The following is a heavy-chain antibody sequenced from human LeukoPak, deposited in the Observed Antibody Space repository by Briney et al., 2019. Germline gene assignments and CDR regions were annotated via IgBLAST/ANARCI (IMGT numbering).Heavy chain of an antibody. CDR2: INHSGST. CDR1: GESFSGNF. J-gene: IGHJ3*02. D-gene: IGHD3-22*01. V-gene: IGHV4-34*01. CDR3: ARAARITMIVVVTRPDAFDI. Sequence: SETLSLTCAVSGESFSGNFWTWIRQSPGKGLEWIGEINHSGSTNYNPSLKSRVTISVDTSKNQFSLKLSSVTAADTAVYYCARAARITMIVVVTRPDAFDIWGQGTMVTVSS.